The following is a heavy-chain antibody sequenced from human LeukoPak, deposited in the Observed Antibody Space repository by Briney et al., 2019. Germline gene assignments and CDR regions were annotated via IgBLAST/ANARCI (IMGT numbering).Heavy chain of an antibody. V-gene: IGHV3-30*02. J-gene: IGHJ4*02. D-gene: IGHD2/OR15-2a*01. Sequence: GGSLRLSCAASGFTFSSYGMHWVRQALGKGLEWVAFIRYDGSNKYYADPVKGRFTISRDNSKNTLYLQMNSLRAEDTAVYYCARDWFHAIDYWGQGTLVTVSS. CDR1: GFTFSSYG. CDR2: IRYDGSNK. CDR3: ARDWFHAIDY.